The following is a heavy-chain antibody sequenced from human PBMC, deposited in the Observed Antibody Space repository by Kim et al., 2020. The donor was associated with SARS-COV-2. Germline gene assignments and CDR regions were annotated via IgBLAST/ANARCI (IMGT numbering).Heavy chain of an antibody. D-gene: IGHD6-25*01. CDR2: INAGNGNT. V-gene: IGHV1-3*01. J-gene: IGHJ4*02. CDR1: GFSFINYA. CDR3: ARHVSGLIFDS. Sequence: ASVKVSCKASGFSFINYAMHWVRQAHGQRLEWMGWINAGNGNTKYSQKFQGRVTVTRETSASTAYLELSSLTSEDTAVYYCARHVSGLIFDSWGQGTLVTVSS.